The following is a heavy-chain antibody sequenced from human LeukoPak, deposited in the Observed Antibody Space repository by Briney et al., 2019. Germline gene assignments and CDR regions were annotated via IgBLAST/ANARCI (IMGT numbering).Heavy chain of an antibody. V-gene: IGHV4-61*02. Sequence: SETLSLTCTVSGGSISSGSYYWSWIRQPAGKGLEWIGRIYTSGSTNYNPSLKSRVTISVDTSKNQFSLKLSSVTAADTAVYYCARDPKYSSSWYPEFDIWGQGTMVTVSS. CDR3: ARDPKYSSSWYPEFDI. CDR2: IYTSGST. D-gene: IGHD6-13*01. CDR1: GGSISSGSYY. J-gene: IGHJ3*02.